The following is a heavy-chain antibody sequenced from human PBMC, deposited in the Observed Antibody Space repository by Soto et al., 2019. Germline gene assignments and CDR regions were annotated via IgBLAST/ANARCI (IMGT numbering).Heavy chain of an antibody. D-gene: IGHD3-3*01. V-gene: IGHV1-2*04. J-gene: IGHJ6*04. CDR3: ARDSPISTYYDFCCCYRYYYYGMYV. CDR2: INPNSGGT. Sequence: GASVKVSCKASGYTFTGYYMHWERQAPGQGLEWMGWINPNSGGTNYAQRFQGWVTMTRDTSISTAYMELSRLRSDDTAVYYCARDSPISTYYDFCCCYRYYYYGMYVWGKGTTVTVSS. CDR1: GYTFTGYY.